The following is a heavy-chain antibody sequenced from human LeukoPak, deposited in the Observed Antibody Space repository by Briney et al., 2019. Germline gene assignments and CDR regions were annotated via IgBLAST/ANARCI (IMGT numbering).Heavy chain of an antibody. D-gene: IGHD3-9*01. J-gene: IGHJ4*02. Sequence: GGSLRLSCAASGFTFSSYEMNWVRQAPGKGLEWVSYISSSGSTIYYADSVRGRFTISRDNAKNSLYLQMNSLRAEDTAVYYCARKYYDILTGYCPFDYWGQGTLVTVSS. CDR1: GFTFSSYE. CDR3: ARKYYDILTGYCPFDY. V-gene: IGHV3-48*03. CDR2: ISSSGSTI.